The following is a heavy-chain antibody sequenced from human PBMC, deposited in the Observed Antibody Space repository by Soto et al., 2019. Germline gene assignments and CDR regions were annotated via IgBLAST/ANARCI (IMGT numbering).Heavy chain of an antibody. Sequence: SETLSLTCAVSGGAISSGGYSWSWIRQPPGKGLEWIGYIYHSGSTYYNPSLKSRVTISVDRSKDQFSLKLSSVTAADTAVYYCTSTFGQLLADAFDIWGQGTMVTVSS. CDR3: TSTFGQLLADAFDI. J-gene: IGHJ3*02. CDR1: GGAISSGGYS. D-gene: IGHD3-10*01. V-gene: IGHV4-30-2*01. CDR2: IYHSGST.